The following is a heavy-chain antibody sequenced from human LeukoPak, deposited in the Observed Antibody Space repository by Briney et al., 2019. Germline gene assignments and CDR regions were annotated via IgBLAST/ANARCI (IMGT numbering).Heavy chain of an antibody. D-gene: IGHD3-22*01. V-gene: IGHV3-21*01. Sequence: GGSLRLSCAASGFTFSSYSMNWVRQAPGKGLEWVSSISSSSSYIYYADSVKGRFTISRDNARNSLYLQMNSLRAEDTAVYYCARYDSGFDGKDYWGGGTLATVPS. CDR3: ARYDSGFDGKDY. CDR2: ISSSSSYI. CDR1: GFTFSSYS. J-gene: IGHJ4*02.